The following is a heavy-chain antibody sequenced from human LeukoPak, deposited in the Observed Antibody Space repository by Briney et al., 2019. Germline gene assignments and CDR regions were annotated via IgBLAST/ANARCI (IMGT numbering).Heavy chain of an antibody. J-gene: IGHJ4*02. CDR2: ISSSTSYI. D-gene: IGHD3-3*01. CDR1: GFTFSSYS. CDR3: ARDSGWGGYYMPLGPDY. Sequence: GGSLRLSCAASGFTFSSYSMNWVRQAPGEGLEWVSSISSSTSYIYYADSVKGRFTISRDNAKNSLYLQMNSLRAEDTAVYYCARDSGWGGYYMPLGPDYWGQGTLVTVSS. V-gene: IGHV3-21*01.